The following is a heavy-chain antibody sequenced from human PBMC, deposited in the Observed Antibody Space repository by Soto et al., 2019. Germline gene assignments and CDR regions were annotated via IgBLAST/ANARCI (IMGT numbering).Heavy chain of an antibody. CDR1: GFTFSSYA. CDR2: ISYDGSNK. D-gene: IGHD1-26*01. J-gene: IGHJ4*02. V-gene: IGHV3-30-3*01. Sequence: GGSLRLSCAASGFTFSSYAMHWVRQAPGKGLEWVAVISYDGSNKYYADSVKGRFTISRDNSKNTLYLQMNSLRAEDTAVYYCARFVGSSGGYWGQGTLVTVSS. CDR3: ARFVGSSGGY.